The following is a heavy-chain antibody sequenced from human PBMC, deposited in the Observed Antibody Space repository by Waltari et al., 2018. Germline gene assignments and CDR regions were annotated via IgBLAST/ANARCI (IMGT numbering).Heavy chain of an antibody. V-gene: IGHV3-30*01. Sequence: QVQLVESGGGVVQHGKSLRLSCAASALAFTLFTVHWVRQAPGKGLEWVALISNAGTDKKYADSVRGRFTISRDSSAKTVYLQMDSLRPDDTALYFCAGDDPRWYPDAFDFWGQGTVVTVSS. CDR2: ISNAGTDK. J-gene: IGHJ3*01. CDR1: ALAFTLFT. CDR3: AGDDPRWYPDAFDF. D-gene: IGHD2-15*01.